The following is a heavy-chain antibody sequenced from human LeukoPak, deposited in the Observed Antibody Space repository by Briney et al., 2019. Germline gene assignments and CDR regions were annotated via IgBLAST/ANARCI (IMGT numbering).Heavy chain of an antibody. V-gene: IGHV4-34*01. CDR2: INHSGST. J-gene: IGHJ3*02. Sequence: SETLSLTCAVYGGPFSGYYWSWIRQPPGKGLEWIGEINHSGSTNYNPSLKSRVTISVDTSKNQFSLKLSSVTAADTAVYYCAREKQWLGFGSPHDAFDIWGQGTMVTVSS. CDR1: GGPFSGYY. D-gene: IGHD6-19*01. CDR3: AREKQWLGFGSPHDAFDI.